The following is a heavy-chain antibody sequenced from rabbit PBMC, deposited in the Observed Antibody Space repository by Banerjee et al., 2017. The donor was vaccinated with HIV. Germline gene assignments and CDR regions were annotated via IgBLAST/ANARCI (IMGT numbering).Heavy chain of an antibody. CDR1: GFSFSYKYV. CDR2: INTSSGNT. V-gene: IGHV1S45*01. J-gene: IGHJ4*01. Sequence: QQQLEESGGGLVKPEGSLTLSCTASGFSFSYKYVMCWVRQAPGKGLEWIGCINTSSGNTVYASWAKGPFTISKTSSTTVTLQMTSLTAADTATYFCARDGASGYNFNLWGPGTLVTVS. D-gene: IGHD1-1*01. CDR3: ARDGASGYNFNL.